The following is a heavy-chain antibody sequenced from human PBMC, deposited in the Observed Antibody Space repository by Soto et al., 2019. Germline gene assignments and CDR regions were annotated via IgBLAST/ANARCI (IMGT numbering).Heavy chain of an antibody. V-gene: IGHV1-18*01. CDR3: ARDRLNPGYFEY. CDR2: ISTYNGNT. J-gene: IGHJ4*02. Sequence: ASVKVSCKASGYTFISYGLCCVRQAPGQGLEWMGWISTYNGNTNYEQKLQGRVTMTTDTSTNTAYMELRNLRSDDTAVYYCARDRLNPGYFEYWGQGTLVTVSS. D-gene: IGHD6-6*01. CDR1: GYTFISYG.